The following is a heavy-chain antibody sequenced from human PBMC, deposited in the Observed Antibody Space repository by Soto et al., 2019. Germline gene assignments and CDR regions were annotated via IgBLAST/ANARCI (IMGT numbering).Heavy chain of an antibody. CDR2: IYYSGST. CDR3: AREYSCSSTSCYTIFDY. D-gene: IGHD2-2*02. CDR1: GGSISSGGYY. J-gene: IGHJ4*02. V-gene: IGHV4-31*03. Sequence: QVQLQESGPGLVKPSQTLSLTCTVSGGSISSGGYYWSWIRQHPGKGLEWIGYIYYSGSTYYNPSLKSRVTISVDTSKNQFSLKLSSVTAADTAVYYCAREYSCSSTSCYTIFDYWGQGTLVTVSS.